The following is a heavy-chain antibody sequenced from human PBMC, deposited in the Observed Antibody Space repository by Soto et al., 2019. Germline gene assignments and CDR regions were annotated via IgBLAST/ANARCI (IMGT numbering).Heavy chain of an antibody. CDR3: AIRASYYDSSGYFDY. D-gene: IGHD3-22*01. CDR2: INSDGSST. V-gene: IGHV3-74*01. CDR1: GFTFSSYW. J-gene: IGHJ4*02. Sequence: SLRLSCAASGFTFSSYWMHWVRQAPGKGLVWVSRINSDGSSTSYADSVKGRFTISRDNAKNTLYLQMNSLRAEDTAVYYCAIRASYYDSSGYFDYWGQGTLVTAPQ.